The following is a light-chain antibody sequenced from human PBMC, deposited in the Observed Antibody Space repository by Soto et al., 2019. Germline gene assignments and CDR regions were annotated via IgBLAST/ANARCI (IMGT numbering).Light chain of an antibody. Sequence: EIVLTQSPGTLSLSPGERATLSCRASQSVSSNYFAWYQQKPGQAPRLLIYGASSRATGIPDRFSSSGSGTAFTLTISRLEPEDFAVYYCQQYGSSLSITFGQGTRLEIK. CDR1: QSVSSNY. V-gene: IGKV3-20*01. CDR2: GAS. J-gene: IGKJ5*01. CDR3: QQYGSSLSIT.